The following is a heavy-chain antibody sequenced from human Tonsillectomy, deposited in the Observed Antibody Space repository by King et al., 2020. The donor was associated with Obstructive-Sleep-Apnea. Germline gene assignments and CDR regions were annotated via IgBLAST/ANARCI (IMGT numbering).Heavy chain of an antibody. CDR1: GGSISSYY. CDR3: ARQVRGSGWYEDDY. J-gene: IGHJ4*02. D-gene: IGHD6-19*01. Sequence: VQLQESGPGLVKPSETLSLTCTVSGGSISSYYWSWIRQPPGKGLEWIGYMYYSGSTNYNPSLKSRVTMSVDTSKNQFSLNLSSVTAADTAVYYCARQVRGSGWYEDDYWGQGTLVTVSS. CDR2: MYYSGST. V-gene: IGHV4-59*08.